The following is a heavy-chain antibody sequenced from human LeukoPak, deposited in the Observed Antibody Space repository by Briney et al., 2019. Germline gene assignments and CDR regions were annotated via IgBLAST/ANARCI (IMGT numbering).Heavy chain of an antibody. CDR3: ARLNYGDSFDY. CDR1: GGSISSYY. CDR2: IYYSGST. V-gene: IGHV4-59*08. D-gene: IGHD4-17*01. Sequence: SETLSLTCTVSGGSISSYYWSWIRQPPGKGLEWIGYIYYSGSTNYNPSLKSRVTISVDTSKNQFSLKLSSVTAADTAVYYCARLNYGDSFDYWGQGTLVTVSS. J-gene: IGHJ4*02.